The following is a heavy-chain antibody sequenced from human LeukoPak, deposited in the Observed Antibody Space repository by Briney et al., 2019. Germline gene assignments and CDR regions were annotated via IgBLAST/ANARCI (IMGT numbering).Heavy chain of an antibody. CDR1: GFTFSSYG. CDR3: ARAGGSSSFIGGTDFDY. J-gene: IGHJ4*02. D-gene: IGHD6-13*01. Sequence: GGSLRLSCAASGFTFSSYGMHWVRQAPGKGLEWVAVIWYDGSNKYYADSVKGRFTISRDNPKNTLYLQMNSLRAEDTAVYYCARAGGSSSFIGGTDFDYWGQGTLVTVSS. V-gene: IGHV3-33*01. CDR2: IWYDGSNK.